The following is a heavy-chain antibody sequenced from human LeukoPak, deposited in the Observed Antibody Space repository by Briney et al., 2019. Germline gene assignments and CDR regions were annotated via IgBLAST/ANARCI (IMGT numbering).Heavy chain of an antibody. D-gene: IGHD1-1*01. CDR3: AGGHYERRRAFDI. Sequence: PGGSLRLSCAASGFTFSSYWMNWVRQAPGKGLEWVANIKQDGSEKYYVDSVKGRFTISRDNAKNSLYLQMNSLRAEDTAVYYCAGGHYERRRAFDIWGQGKMVTVSS. CDR1: GFTFSSYW. CDR2: IKQDGSEK. J-gene: IGHJ3*02. V-gene: IGHV3-7*03.